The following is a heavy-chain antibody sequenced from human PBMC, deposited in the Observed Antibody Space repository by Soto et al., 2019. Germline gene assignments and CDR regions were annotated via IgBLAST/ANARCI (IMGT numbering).Heavy chain of an antibody. CDR1: GFTFSSFG. Sequence: QVQVVESGGGVVQPGRSLRLSCAASGFTFSSFGMHWVRQAPGKGLEWVSLIWYDGSKKSYGDSVKGRFTISRDNSRNTVYVQMNSLRADDTAVYYCALDASYYSLWSGYYPSRNGMDVWCQGTTVTVSS. CDR2: IWYDGSKK. CDR3: ALDASYYSLWSGYYPSRNGMDV. V-gene: IGHV3-33*01. D-gene: IGHD3-3*01. J-gene: IGHJ6*02.